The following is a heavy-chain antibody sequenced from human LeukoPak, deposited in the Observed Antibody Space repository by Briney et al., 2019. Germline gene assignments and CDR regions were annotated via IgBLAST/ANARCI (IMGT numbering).Heavy chain of an antibody. D-gene: IGHD4-17*01. V-gene: IGHV1-69*06. CDR1: GGTFSSYA. CDR3: ARGSVSGGDYTYDAFDI. CDR2: IIPIFGTA. Sequence: ASVRVSCKASGGTFSSYAISWVRQAPGQGLEWMGGIIPIFGTANYAQKFQGRVTITADKSTSTAYMELSSLRSEDTAVYYCARGSVSGGDYTYDAFDIWGQGTMVTVSS. J-gene: IGHJ3*02.